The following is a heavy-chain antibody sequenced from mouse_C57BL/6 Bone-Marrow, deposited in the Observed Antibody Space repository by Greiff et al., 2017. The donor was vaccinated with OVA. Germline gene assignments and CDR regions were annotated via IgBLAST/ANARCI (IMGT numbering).Heavy chain of an antibody. CDR2: INPDSSTI. CDR1: GVDFSRYW. Sequence: EAGGVDFSRYWMSWVRRAPGKGLEWIGEINPDSSTINYAPSLKDKFIISRDNAKNTLYLQMSKVRSEDTALYYCARPDGYYLFAYWGQGTLVTVSA. CDR3: ARPDGYYLFAY. J-gene: IGHJ3*01. V-gene: IGHV4-1*01. D-gene: IGHD2-3*01.